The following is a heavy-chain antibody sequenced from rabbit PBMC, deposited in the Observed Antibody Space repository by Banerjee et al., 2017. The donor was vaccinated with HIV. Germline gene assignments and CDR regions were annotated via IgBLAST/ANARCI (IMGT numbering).Heavy chain of an antibody. D-gene: IGHD2-1*01. V-gene: IGHV1S7*01. CDR3: VRGGRDISATMTMVITDYPDYFNL. J-gene: IGHJ4*01. CDR2: IDPVFGRP. CDR1: GFDFSSYY. Sequence: QLKESGGGLVQPGGSLKLACKASGFDFSSYYMSWVRQAPGKGLEWIGYIDPVFGRPYYATWVNCRFTISSHNAQNTLYLQLNSLTAADTATYFCVRGGRDISATMTMVITDYPDYFNLWGQGTLVTDS.